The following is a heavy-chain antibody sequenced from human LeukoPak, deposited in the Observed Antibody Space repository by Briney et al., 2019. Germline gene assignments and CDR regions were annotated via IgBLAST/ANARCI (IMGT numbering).Heavy chain of an antibody. D-gene: IGHD3-10*01. CDR2: IIPIFGTA. J-gene: IGHJ5*02. CDR3: ARPGDYGSGSANWFDP. V-gene: IGHV1-69*13. CDR1: GYTFTSYG. Sequence: GASVKVSCKASGYTFTSYGISWVRQAPGQGLEWMGGIIPIFGTANYAQKFQGRVTITADESTSTAYMELSSLRSEDTAVYYCARPGDYGSGSANWFDPWGQGTLVTVSS.